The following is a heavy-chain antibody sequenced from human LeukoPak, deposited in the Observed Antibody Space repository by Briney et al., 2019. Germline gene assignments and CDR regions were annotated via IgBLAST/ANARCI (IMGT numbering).Heavy chain of an antibody. Sequence: PSETLSLTCTVSGGPISSSSYYWGWIRQPPGKGLEWIGSIYYSGSTYYNPSLKSRVTISVDTSKNQFSLKLSSVTAADTAVYYCARAKGSFGPDCWGQGTLVTVSS. V-gene: IGHV4-39*07. J-gene: IGHJ4*02. CDR2: IYYSGST. D-gene: IGHD1-26*01. CDR3: ARAKGSFGPDC. CDR1: GGPISSSSYY.